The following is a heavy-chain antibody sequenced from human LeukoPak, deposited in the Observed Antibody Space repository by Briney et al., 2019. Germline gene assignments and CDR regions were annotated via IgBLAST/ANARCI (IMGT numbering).Heavy chain of an antibody. Sequence: GGSLRLSCAASGFTFNNYAMNWVRQAPGKGLEWVSHISPSGDSTYYADSVKGRFTISRDSSKNALSLQMNSLRAEDTAVYYCAKIPKGGYFDYWGQGTLVTVSS. CDR2: ISPSGDST. V-gene: IGHV3-23*01. CDR1: GFTFNNYA. CDR3: AKIPKGGYFDY. J-gene: IGHJ4*02. D-gene: IGHD2-2*01.